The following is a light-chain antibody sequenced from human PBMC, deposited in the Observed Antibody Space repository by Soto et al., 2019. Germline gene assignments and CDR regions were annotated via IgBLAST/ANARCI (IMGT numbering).Light chain of an antibody. Sequence: EIVLTQPPGTLSLSPGERATLSCRASQSVSSSYLAWYQQKPGQAPRLLIYGASSRATGIPDRFSGSGSGTDFTLTILRLEPYAFEVYYCQQFARSPPTFGQGTKVEIK. CDR1: QSVSSSY. J-gene: IGKJ1*01. CDR2: GAS. CDR3: QQFARSPPT. V-gene: IGKV3-20*01.